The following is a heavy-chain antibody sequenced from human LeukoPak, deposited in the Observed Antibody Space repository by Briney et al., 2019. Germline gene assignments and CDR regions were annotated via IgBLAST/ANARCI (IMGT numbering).Heavy chain of an antibody. J-gene: IGHJ5*02. CDR2: INPSGGST. CDR1: GYTFTSYY. CDR3: ARGVGYCSSTSCYRAGIWFDP. Sequence: ASVKVSCKASGYTFTSYYMHWVRQAPGQGLEWMGIINPSGGSTSYAQKFQGRVTMTRDMSTSPVYMGLSSLRSEDTAVYYCARGVGYCSSTSCYRAGIWFDPWGQGTLVTVSS. D-gene: IGHD2-2*02. V-gene: IGHV1-46*01.